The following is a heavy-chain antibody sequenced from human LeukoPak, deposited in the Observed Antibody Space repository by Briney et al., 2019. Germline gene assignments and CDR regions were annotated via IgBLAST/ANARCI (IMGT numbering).Heavy chain of an antibody. CDR1: GFTFSSYS. V-gene: IGHV3-23*01. CDR2: ISGNGGST. Sequence: GGSLRLSCAASGFTFSSYSMIWVRQAPGKGQEWVSAISGNGGSTYYADSVKGRFAISRDTSKNTLYLQMNSLRAEDTAVYYCAKVGPSLVRGLIRGGARYYYNYMDVWGKGTTVTISS. D-gene: IGHD3-10*01. J-gene: IGHJ6*03. CDR3: AKVGPSLVRGLIRGGARYYYNYMDV.